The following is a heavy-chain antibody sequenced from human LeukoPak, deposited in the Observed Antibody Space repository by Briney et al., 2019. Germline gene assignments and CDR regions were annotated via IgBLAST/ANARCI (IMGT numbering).Heavy chain of an antibody. Sequence: GESLRLSCAASGFTFSSYAMNWVRQAPGKGLEWVSTISYSDASTYYADSVKGRFTISRDNSKNTLYLQMNSLRADDTAVYYCARRDLNWGPIDYWGQGTLVTVSS. CDR1: GFTFSSYA. CDR3: ARRDLNWGPIDY. CDR2: ISYSDAST. D-gene: IGHD7-27*01. V-gene: IGHV3-23*01. J-gene: IGHJ4*02.